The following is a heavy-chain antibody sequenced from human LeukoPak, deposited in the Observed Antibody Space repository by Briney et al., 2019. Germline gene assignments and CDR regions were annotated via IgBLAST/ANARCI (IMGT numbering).Heavy chain of an antibody. D-gene: IGHD3-3*01. CDR1: GFTFSSYS. J-gene: IGHJ6*04. Sequence: GGSLRLSCAASGASGFTFSSYSMNWVRQAPGKGLEWVSAISAGGGSTYYADSVKGRFTISRDNAKNSLYPQMNSLRAEDTAVYYCARRFLEEDVWGKGTSVTVSS. CDR2: ISAGGGST. CDR3: ARRFLEEDV. V-gene: IGHV3-21*01.